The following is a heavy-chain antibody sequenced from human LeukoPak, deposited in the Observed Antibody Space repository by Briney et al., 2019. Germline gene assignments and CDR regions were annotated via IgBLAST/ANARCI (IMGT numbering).Heavy chain of an antibody. Sequence: SQTLSLTCAISGDSFSSNSAAWNCIRQSPSRGLEWLGRTYYRSKWYNDSAVSVKSRINIKPDTSKNQFSLQLTPVTPEDTAVYYCARDQAGLDYWGQGTLVTVSS. J-gene: IGHJ4*02. CDR3: ARDQAGLDY. D-gene: IGHD6-13*01. CDR1: GDSFSSNSAA. CDR2: TYYRSKWYN. V-gene: IGHV6-1*01.